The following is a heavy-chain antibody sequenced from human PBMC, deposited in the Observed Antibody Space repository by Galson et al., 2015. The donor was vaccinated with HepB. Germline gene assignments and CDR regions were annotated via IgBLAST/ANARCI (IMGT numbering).Heavy chain of an antibody. J-gene: IGHJ4*02. CDR3: ARGFYYYDSSGYHVVFDY. Sequence: WIGFIYYSGNTYYNPSLKSRITISVDRSKNKFSLRLSSVTAADTAVYFCARGFYYYDSSGYHVVFDYWGQGSLVTVSS. D-gene: IGHD3-22*01. CDR2: IYYSGNT. V-gene: IGHV4-30-4*01.